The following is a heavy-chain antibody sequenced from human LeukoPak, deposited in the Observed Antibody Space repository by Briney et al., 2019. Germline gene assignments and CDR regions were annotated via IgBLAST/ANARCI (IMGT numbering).Heavy chain of an antibody. Sequence: SVKVSCKASGGTFSSYAISWVRQAPGQGLEWVGGIIPIFGTANYAQKFQGRVTITTDESTSTAYMELSSLRSEDTAVYYCARGGTTMVVTARGYYYYYMDVWGKGTTVTVSS. D-gene: IGHD4-23*01. V-gene: IGHV1-69*05. CDR1: GGTFSSYA. CDR2: IIPIFGTA. J-gene: IGHJ6*03. CDR3: ARGGTTMVVTARGYYYYYMDV.